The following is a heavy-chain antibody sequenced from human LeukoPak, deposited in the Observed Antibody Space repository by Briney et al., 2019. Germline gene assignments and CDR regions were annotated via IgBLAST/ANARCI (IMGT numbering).Heavy chain of an antibody. CDR2: IYYSGTT. CDR3: ARTFYDILTGYSNLFDP. D-gene: IGHD3-9*01. J-gene: IGHJ5*02. V-gene: IGHV4-39*01. Sequence: SETLSLTCTVSGGAISSPTFHWGWIRQPPGKGLEWIGSIYYSGTTYYNPSLKGRVTISVDTPNNQFSLKLSSVTAADTAVYYCARTFYDILTGYSNLFDPWGQGTLVTVSS. CDR1: GGAISSPTFH.